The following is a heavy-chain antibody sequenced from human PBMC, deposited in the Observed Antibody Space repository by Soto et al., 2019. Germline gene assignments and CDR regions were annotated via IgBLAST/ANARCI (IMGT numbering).Heavy chain of an antibody. J-gene: IGHJ4*02. CDR1: GYTFTGHY. CDR2: ISPYSGDT. CDR3: ARIFIATGGRALDS. Sequence: GASVKVSCKASGYTFTGHYIHWVRQAPGQGLEWVGWISPYSGDTNYEQKFQGRVTMTRDTSKTTAYMELSRLRSDDTAVYYCARIFIATGGRALDSWGQGTLVTV. D-gene: IGHD6-13*01. V-gene: IGHV1-2*02.